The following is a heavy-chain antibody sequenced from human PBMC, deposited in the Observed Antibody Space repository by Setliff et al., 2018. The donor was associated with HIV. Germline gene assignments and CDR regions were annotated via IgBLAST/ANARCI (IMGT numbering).Heavy chain of an antibody. J-gene: IGHJ4*02. CDR2: INTNTGNP. Sequence: ASVKVSCKASGYTFTDYTMNWVRQAPGQGLEWMGWINTNTGNPTYAQGFTGRFVFSLDTSVSTASLHIISLKAEDTAVYYCARGYPHYCSGGICVPRFYYFDYWGQGTLVTVSS. CDR1: GYTFTDYT. CDR3: ARGYPHYCSGGICVPRFYYFDY. V-gene: IGHV7-4-1*02. D-gene: IGHD2-15*01.